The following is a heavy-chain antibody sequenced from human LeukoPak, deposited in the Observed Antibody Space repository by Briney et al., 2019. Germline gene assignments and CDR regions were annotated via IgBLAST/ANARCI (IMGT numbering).Heavy chain of an antibody. CDR3: ARVAPGRYYYGSGSYYTD. CDR2: INHSGST. V-gene: IGHV4-34*01. J-gene: IGHJ4*02. CDR1: GGSFSGYY. Sequence: PSETLSLTCAVYGGSFSGYYWSWIRQPPGKGLEWIGEINHSGSTNYNPSLKSRVTISVDTSKNQFSLKLSSVTAADTAVYYCARVAPGRYYYGSGSYYTDWGQGTLVTVSS. D-gene: IGHD3-10*01.